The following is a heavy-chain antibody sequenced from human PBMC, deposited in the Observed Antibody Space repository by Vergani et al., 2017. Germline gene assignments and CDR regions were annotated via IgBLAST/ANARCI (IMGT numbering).Heavy chain of an antibody. D-gene: IGHD3-16*01. Sequence: VEAGGGLVQPGGSLRLSCTASGFTFQAFAFHWVRQVSGRGLEWVSGIDRNYGVKNGNSFEGRFSISRDNAEKAVFLQMNNLRHEDTALYFCVKDNDYDADGPFDLWGRGTLFTVSS. V-gene: IGHV3-9*01. CDR2: IDRNYGVK. CDR3: VKDNDYDADGPFDL. J-gene: IGHJ2*01. CDR1: GFTFQAFA.